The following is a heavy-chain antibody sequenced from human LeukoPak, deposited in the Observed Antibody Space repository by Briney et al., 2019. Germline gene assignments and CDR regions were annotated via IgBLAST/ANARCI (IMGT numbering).Heavy chain of an antibody. CDR2: ISYDGNNK. CDR1: GFTFSNFD. D-gene: IGHD3-9*01. Sequence: HPGGSLRLSCAASGFTFSNFDIHWVRQAPGKGLEWLALISYDGNNKYYADSVKGRFTISRDNSKNTLYLQMNSLRAEDTAVYYCARDMGGYDILTGYTEYYFDYWGQGTLVTVSS. V-gene: IGHV3-30*03. CDR3: ARDMGGYDILTGYTEYYFDY. J-gene: IGHJ4*02.